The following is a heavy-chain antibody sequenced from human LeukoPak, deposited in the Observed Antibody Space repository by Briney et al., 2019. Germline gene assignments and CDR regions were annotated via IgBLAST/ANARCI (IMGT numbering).Heavy chain of an antibody. J-gene: IGHJ6*02. CDR3: ARVTRYSSGWDYYYGMDV. Sequence: PGGSLRLSCAASGFTFSSYSMNWVRQAPGKGLEWVSSISSSSSYIYYADSVKGRFTISRDNAKNTLYLQMNSLRAEDTAVYYCARVTRYSSGWDYYYGMDVWGQGTTVTVSS. CDR1: GFTFSSYS. CDR2: ISSSSSYI. V-gene: IGHV3-21*04. D-gene: IGHD6-19*01.